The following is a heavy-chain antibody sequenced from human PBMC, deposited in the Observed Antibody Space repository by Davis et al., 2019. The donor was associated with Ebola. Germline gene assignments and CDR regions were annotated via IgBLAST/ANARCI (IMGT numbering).Heavy chain of an antibody. D-gene: IGHD3-3*01. CDR3: ARAYTYYDFRSGHHYYFDY. V-gene: IGHV3-7*03. CDR1: GFTFSSYW. J-gene: IGHJ4*02. CDR2: IKQDGSEK. Sequence: PGGSLRLSCAASGFTFSSYWMSWVRQAPGKGLEWVANIKQDGSEKYYVDSVKGRFTISRDNAKSSLYLQMNSLRAEDTAVYYCARAYTYYDFRSGHHYYFDYWGPGTLVTVSS.